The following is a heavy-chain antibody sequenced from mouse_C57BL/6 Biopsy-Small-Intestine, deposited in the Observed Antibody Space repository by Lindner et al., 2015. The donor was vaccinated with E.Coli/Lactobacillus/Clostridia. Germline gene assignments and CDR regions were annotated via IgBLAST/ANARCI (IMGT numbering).Heavy chain of an antibody. V-gene: IGHV1-19*01. CDR3: ARGGNSLIY. D-gene: IGHD3-1*01. J-gene: IGHJ4*01. CDR1: GYTFTDYF. Sequence: SVKVSCKASGYTFTDYFIHWVRQAPGQGLEWMGWINSYNGDTNYAQKFQGRVTMTRDTSIGTAYMDLNRLTSDDTAVYYCARGGNSLIYWGQGTLVTVSS. CDR2: INSYNGDT.